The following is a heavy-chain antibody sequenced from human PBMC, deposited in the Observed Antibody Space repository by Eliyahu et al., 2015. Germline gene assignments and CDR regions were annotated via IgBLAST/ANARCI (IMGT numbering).Heavy chain of an antibody. J-gene: IGHJ4*02. CDR3: ARGGRGNHYDNNGKDLDV. CDR2: IHHNGYI. D-gene: IGHD3-22*01. V-gene: IGHV4-34*01. Sequence: QVQLQQWGAGLLKPSETLSLTCAVYGGSFRGYYWNWIRQTPGKGLEWIGEIHHNGYIGYNASLESRVTISVDTSKNQFSLKLSSLTAADTAVYYCARGGRGNHYDNNGKDLDVWGQGTLVTVSS. CDR1: GGSFRGYY.